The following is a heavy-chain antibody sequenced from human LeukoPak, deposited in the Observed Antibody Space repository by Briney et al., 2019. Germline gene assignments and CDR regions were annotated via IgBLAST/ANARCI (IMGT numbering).Heavy chain of an antibody. Sequence: GASVKVSCKASGYTFTSYGISWVRQAPGQGLEWMGWISSYNGNTNDAQKLQGRVTMTTDTSTSTTYMELRGMRSDDTDVYYCARRGVPAATNYFDYWGQGTLVTVSS. D-gene: IGHD2-2*01. CDR1: GYTFTSYG. CDR2: ISSYNGNT. J-gene: IGHJ4*02. V-gene: IGHV1-18*04. CDR3: ARRGVPAATNYFDY.